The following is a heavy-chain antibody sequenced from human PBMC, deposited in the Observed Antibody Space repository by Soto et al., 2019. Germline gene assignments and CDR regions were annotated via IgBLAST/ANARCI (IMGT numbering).Heavy chain of an antibody. CDR1: GGTFSDYP. CDR3: ARGGMTAVTNRGFDP. J-gene: IGHJ5*02. CDR2: FIPFSSTT. V-gene: IGHV1-69*06. D-gene: IGHD4-4*01. Sequence: QVQLVQSGAEVKKPGSSVKVSCKASGGTFSDYPLSWVRQAPGQGLEWMGTFIPFSSTTNYAQKFQGRVTITADKSTSTAYMEMRSLRSEDTAVFYCARGGMTAVTNRGFDPWGQGNLVTVSS.